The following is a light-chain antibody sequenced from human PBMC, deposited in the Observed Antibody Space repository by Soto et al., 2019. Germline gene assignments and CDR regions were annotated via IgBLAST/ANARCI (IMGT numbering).Light chain of an antibody. J-gene: IGKJ3*01. Sequence: IVGTQSPATLSVSPGERVTLSCRASQSVSSSLAWYQQRPGQAPRLLIYDASNRATGIPARFSGSGSGTDFTLTISSLEPEDFAVYYCQQRSNWPLTFGPGTKVDI. CDR2: DAS. CDR3: QQRSNWPLT. CDR1: QSVSSS. V-gene: IGKV3-11*01.